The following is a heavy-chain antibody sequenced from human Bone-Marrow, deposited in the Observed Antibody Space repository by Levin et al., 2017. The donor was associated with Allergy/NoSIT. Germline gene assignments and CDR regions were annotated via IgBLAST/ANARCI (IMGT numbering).Heavy chain of an antibody. CDR2: ISSSSSYI. Sequence: GESLKISCAASGFTFSSYSMNWVRQAPGKGLEWVSSISSSSSYIYYADSVKGRFTISRDNAKNSLYLQMNSLRAEDTAVYYCARDISEADTACDYWGQGTLVTVSS. CDR1: GFTFSSYS. J-gene: IGHJ4*02. CDR3: ARDISEADTACDY. D-gene: IGHD5-18*01. V-gene: IGHV3-21*01.